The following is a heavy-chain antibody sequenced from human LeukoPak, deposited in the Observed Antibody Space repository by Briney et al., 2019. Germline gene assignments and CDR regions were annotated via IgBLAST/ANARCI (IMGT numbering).Heavy chain of an antibody. CDR2: IYYSGST. V-gene: IGHV4-59*01. J-gene: IGHJ4*02. D-gene: IGHD6-13*01. CDR3: ASFSIAAAVYFDY. CDR1: GGSIRSYY. Sequence: SETLSLTCTVSGGSIRSYYWSWIRQPPGKGLEWIGYIYYSGSTNYNPSLKSRVTISVDTSKNQFSLKLSSVTAADTAVYYCASFSIAAAVYFDYWGQGTLVTVSS.